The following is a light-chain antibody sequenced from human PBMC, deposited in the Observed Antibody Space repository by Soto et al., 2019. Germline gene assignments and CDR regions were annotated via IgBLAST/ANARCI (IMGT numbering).Light chain of an antibody. CDR2: GAS. V-gene: IGKV3-20*01. CDR1: QSVSSSF. Sequence: EIVLTQSPGTLSVSPGERATLSCWASQSVSSSFVAWYQQKPGQAPRLLIYGASSRATGIPDRFSGSGSGTDFTLTISRLEPEDFAVYYCQRYGSSPQTCGQGTKGDIK. CDR3: QRYGSSPQT. J-gene: IGKJ1*01.